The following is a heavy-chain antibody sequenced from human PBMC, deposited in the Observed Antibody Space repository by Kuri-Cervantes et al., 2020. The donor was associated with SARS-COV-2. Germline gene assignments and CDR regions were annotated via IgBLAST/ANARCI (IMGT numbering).Heavy chain of an antibody. Sequence: SVKVSFKAPRGTFSNDALIWVRQAPGQGLEWMGGVIPLFGTVNYAQKFQGRVTITADESTSTAYMDLNSVRSEDTAVYYCARSSGSYYGGRIDYWGQGTLVTVSS. CDR2: VIPLFGTV. D-gene: IGHD3-10*01. CDR3: ARSSGSYYGGRIDY. V-gene: IGHV1-69*13. J-gene: IGHJ4*02. CDR1: RGTFSNDA.